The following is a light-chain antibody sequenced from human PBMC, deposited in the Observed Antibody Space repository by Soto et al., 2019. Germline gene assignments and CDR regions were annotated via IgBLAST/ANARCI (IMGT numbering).Light chain of an antibody. J-gene: IGKJ3*01. CDR3: HHCYVTWIT. CDR2: WAF. Sequence: DIVMTQSPDFLAVSLGERATISCKSSQSVLYTSNNKNYLGWYQQKPGQPPKLLIFWAFTRASCVPDRVSGRGSWTDFTLNFHSLKAEDLAFYYSHHCYVTWITFGTETTLDVK. CDR1: QSVLYTSNNKNY. V-gene: IGKV4-1*01.